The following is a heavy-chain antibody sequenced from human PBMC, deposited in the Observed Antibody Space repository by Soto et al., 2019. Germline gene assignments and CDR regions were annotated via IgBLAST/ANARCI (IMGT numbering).Heavy chain of an antibody. CDR3: AKYSPLIAARHSFDF. V-gene: IGHV3-23*01. CDR2: ISSTSSHT. Sequence: PGGSLRLSCAASGFTFSNYAMSWVRQAPGKGLEWVSAISSTSSHTFYANPVRGRFTISRDNSENTLYLQMDGLRAEDTAIYYCAKYSPLIAARHSFDFWGKGTLVTVSS. CDR1: GFTFSNYA. D-gene: IGHD2-15*01. J-gene: IGHJ4*02.